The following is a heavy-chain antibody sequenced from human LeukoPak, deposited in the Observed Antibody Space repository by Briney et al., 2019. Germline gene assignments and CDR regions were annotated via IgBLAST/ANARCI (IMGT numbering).Heavy chain of an antibody. Sequence: ASVKVSCKVSGYTLTELSMHWVRQAPGKGLEWMGGFDPEDGETIYAQKFQGRVTMTEDTSTDTAYMELSSLRSEDTAVYYCARIGGGSGSYYTYYFDYWGQGTLVTVSS. CDR3: ARIGGGSGSYYTYYFDY. D-gene: IGHD3-10*01. V-gene: IGHV1-24*01. CDR1: GYTLTELS. J-gene: IGHJ4*02. CDR2: FDPEDGET.